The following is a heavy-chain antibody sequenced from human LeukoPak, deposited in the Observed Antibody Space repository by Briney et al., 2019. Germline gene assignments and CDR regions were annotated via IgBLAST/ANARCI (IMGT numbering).Heavy chain of an antibody. CDR1: GYTFTSYD. V-gene: IGHV1-8*01. CDR3: ARISYDSSGYYSYYYYYYGMDV. CDR2: MNPNSGNT. D-gene: IGHD3-22*01. J-gene: IGHJ6*02. Sequence: VASVKVSCKAFGYTFTSYDINWVRQVTGQGLEWMGWMNPNSGNTGYAQKFQGRVTMTRNTSINTAYMKLSSLRSEDMAVYYCARISYDSSGYYSYYYYYYGMDVWGQGTTVTVSS.